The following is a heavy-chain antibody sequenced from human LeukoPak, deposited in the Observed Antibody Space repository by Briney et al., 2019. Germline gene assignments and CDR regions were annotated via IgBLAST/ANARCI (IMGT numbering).Heavy chain of an antibody. CDR3: ARLEDYGSGSYPNTDV. CDR2: INPNSGGT. Sequence: GASVKVSCKASGYTFTGYYMHWVRQAPGQGLEWMGWINPNSGGTNCAQKFQGRVTMTRDTSISTAYMELSRLRSDDTAVYYCARLEDYGSGSYPNTDVWGKGTTVTVSS. V-gene: IGHV1-2*02. D-gene: IGHD3-10*01. J-gene: IGHJ6*03. CDR1: GYTFTGYY.